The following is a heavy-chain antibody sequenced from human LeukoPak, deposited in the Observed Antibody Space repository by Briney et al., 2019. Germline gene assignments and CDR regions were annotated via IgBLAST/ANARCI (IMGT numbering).Heavy chain of an antibody. CDR2: ISSSSSTI. Sequence: GGSLRLSCAASGFTFSSYSMNWVRQAPGKGLEWVSYISSSSSTIYYADSVKGRFTISRDNAKNSLYLQMNSLRAEDTAVYYCAKEVAGNYYGSGSYHYWGQGTLVTVSS. D-gene: IGHD3-10*01. J-gene: IGHJ4*02. CDR3: AKEVAGNYYGSGSYHY. CDR1: GFTFSSYS. V-gene: IGHV3-48*01.